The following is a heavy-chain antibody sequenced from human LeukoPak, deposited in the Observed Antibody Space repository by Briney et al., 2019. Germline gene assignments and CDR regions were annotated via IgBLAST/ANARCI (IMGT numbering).Heavy chain of an antibody. V-gene: IGHV3-21*01. CDR2: ISTGSNYI. J-gene: IGHJ4*02. Sequence: PGGSLRLSRAASGFTFNTYTMNWVRQAPGKGLEWLSSISTGSNYIYYADSVKGRFTISRDNTENSVYLQMNSLRAEDTALYYCARDGYAMVRGVFDNWGQGTLVTVSS. CDR3: ARDGYAMVRGVFDN. CDR1: GFTFNTYT. D-gene: IGHD3-10*01.